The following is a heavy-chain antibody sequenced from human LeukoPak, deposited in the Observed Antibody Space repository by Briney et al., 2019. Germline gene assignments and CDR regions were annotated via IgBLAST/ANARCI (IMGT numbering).Heavy chain of an antibody. Sequence: GGSLRLSCAASGFTFSDYYMTWIRQAPGKGLEWVSYISRGGDTSYYADSVKGRFTISRDNVQNSLYLQMNSLRDEDTAVYYCARVFGSDDHFDYWGQGTLVTVSS. D-gene: IGHD3-10*02. J-gene: IGHJ4*02. V-gene: IGHV3-11*04. CDR3: ARVFGSDDHFDY. CDR1: GFTFSDYY. CDR2: ISRGGDTS.